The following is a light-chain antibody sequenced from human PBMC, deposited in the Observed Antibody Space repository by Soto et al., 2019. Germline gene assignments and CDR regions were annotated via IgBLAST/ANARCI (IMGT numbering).Light chain of an antibody. CDR1: SSDVGGYNY. CDR2: DVS. CDR3: CSYTSSSTLV. V-gene: IGLV2-14*01. Sequence: QSVLTQPASVSGSPGQSIAISCTGTSSDVGGYNYVSWYQQHPGKAPKLIIYDVSNRPSGVSNRFSGSKSGNTASLTISGLQAEDEGNYYCCSYTSSSTLVFGGGTKVTVL. J-gene: IGLJ2*01.